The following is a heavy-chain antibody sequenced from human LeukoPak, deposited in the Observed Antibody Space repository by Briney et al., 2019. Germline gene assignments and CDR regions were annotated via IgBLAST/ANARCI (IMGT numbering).Heavy chain of an antibody. D-gene: IGHD3-3*01. CDR1: GGSISSYY. CDR3: ARHSYYDFWSGYSLVFDY. J-gene: IGHJ4*02. CDR2: INHSGST. Sequence: SETLSLTCTVSGGSISSYYWSWIRQPAGKGLEWIGEINHSGSTNYNPSLKSRVTISVDTSKNQFSLKLSSVTAADTAVYYCARHSYYDFWSGYSLVFDYWGQGTLVTVSS. V-gene: IGHV4-59*08.